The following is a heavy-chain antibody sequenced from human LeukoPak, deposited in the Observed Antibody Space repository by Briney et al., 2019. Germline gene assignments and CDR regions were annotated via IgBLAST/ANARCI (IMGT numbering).Heavy chain of an antibody. CDR1: GFTFSSYA. D-gene: IGHD6-13*01. V-gene: IGHV3-30*04. CDR3: ARDHSSSWYSWFDP. CDR2: ISYDGSKT. Sequence: GGSLRLSCAASGFTFSSYAMHWVRQAPGKGLEWVSVISYDGSKTYYADSVKGRFTISRDNSKNTLFLQMNSLRAEDTAVYYCARDHSSSWYSWFDPWGQGALVTVSS. J-gene: IGHJ5*02.